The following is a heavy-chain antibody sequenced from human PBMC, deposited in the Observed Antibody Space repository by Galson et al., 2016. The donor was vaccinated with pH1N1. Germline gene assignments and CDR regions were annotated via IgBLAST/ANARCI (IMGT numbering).Heavy chain of an antibody. CDR1: GYTFTNFY. D-gene: IGHD7-27*01. CDR2: IDPSGGGT. J-gene: IGHJ4*02. Sequence: SVKVSCKASGYTFTNFYFHWVRQAPGHGLEWMGVIDPSGGGTTYAQKFQARVTMTRDTSATTVYMDLSSLRSDDTAVYYCIRDLGRLRDFWGQGTLVTVSS. V-gene: IGHV1-46*03. CDR3: IRDLGRLRDF.